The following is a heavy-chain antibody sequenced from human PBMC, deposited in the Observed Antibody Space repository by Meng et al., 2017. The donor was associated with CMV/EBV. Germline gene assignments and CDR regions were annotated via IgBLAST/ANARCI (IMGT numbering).Heavy chain of an antibody. D-gene: IGHD1-26*01. CDR1: GGSISSSSYY. CDR3: ARVASGSYRAFDY. Sequence: QLQLQEAGPGLVKPSETLSLTCPVSGGSISSSSYYWGWIRQPPGKGLEWIGSIYYSGSTYYNPSLKSRVTISVATSKNQFSLKLSSVTAADTAVYYCARVASGSYRAFDYWGQGTLVTVSS. CDR2: IYYSGST. J-gene: IGHJ4*02. V-gene: IGHV4-39*07.